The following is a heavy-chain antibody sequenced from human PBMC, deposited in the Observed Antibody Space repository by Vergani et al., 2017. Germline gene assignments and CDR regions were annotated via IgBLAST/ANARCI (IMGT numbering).Heavy chain of an antibody. D-gene: IGHD2-15*01. CDR2: INHSGST. J-gene: IGHJ5*02. Sequence: QVQLQQWGAGLLKPSETLSLTCAVYGGSFSGYYWSWIRQPPGKGLEWIGEINHSGSTNYNPSLKSRVTISVDTSKNQFSLKLSSVTAADTAVYYCASLSRSVPKRYCSGGSCYRTNWFDPWGQGTLVTVSS. CDR3: ASLSRSVPKRYCSGGSCYRTNWFDP. V-gene: IGHV4-34*01. CDR1: GGSFSGYY.